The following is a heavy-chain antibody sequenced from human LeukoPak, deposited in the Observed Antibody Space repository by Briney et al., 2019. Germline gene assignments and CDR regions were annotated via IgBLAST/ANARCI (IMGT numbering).Heavy chain of an antibody. CDR2: INPSGGST. Sequence: ASVKVSCKASGYTFTSYYMHWVRQAPGQGLEWMGIINPSGGSTSYAQKFQGRVTMTRDTSTSTVYMELSSLRSEDTAVYYCVLVCSSGYYAYYFDYWGQGTLVTVSS. CDR1: GYTFTSYY. V-gene: IGHV1-46*01. D-gene: IGHD3-22*01. J-gene: IGHJ4*02. CDR3: VLVCSSGYYAYYFDY.